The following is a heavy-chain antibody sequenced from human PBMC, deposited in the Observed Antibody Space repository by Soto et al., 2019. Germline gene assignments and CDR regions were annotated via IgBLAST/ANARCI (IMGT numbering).Heavy chain of an antibody. CDR2: IIPIFGTA. CDR1: GYTFTIYG. Sequence: SVKVSCRASGYTFTIYGMNWVRQAPGQGLEWMGGIIPIFGTANYAQKFQGRVTITADESTSTAYMELSSLRSEDTAVYYCARELVGMDVWGQGTTVTVSS. J-gene: IGHJ6*02. V-gene: IGHV1-69*13. D-gene: IGHD2-2*01. CDR3: ARELVGMDV.